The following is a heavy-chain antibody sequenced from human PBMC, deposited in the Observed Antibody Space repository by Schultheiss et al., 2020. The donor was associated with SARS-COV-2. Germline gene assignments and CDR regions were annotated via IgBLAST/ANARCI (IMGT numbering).Heavy chain of an antibody. D-gene: IGHD3-3*01. V-gene: IGHV3-23*01. Sequence: GGSLRLSCAASGFTFSSYAMAWVRQAPGKGLEWVSTISGSGTSTYYADSVKGRFTISRDSSKNTLYLQMNSLRAEDTAVYYCAREDDYYFDHWGQGTLVTVSS. J-gene: IGHJ4*02. CDR1: GFTFSSYA. CDR3: AREDDYYFDH. CDR2: ISGSGTST.